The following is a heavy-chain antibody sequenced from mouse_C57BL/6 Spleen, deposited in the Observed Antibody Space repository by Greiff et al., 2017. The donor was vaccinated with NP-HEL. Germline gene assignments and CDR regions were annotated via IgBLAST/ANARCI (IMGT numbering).Heavy chain of an antibody. J-gene: IGHJ3*01. D-gene: IGHD1-2*01. CDR2: IRNKANGYTT. CDR1: GFTFTDYY. CDR3: ARPLITTETWCAY. V-gene: IGHV7-3*01. Sequence: EVKLMESGGGLVQPGGSLSLSCAASGFTFTDYYMSWVRQPPGKALEWLGFIRNKANGYTTEYSASVKGRFTISRDNSQSILYLQMNALRAEDSATYYCARPLITTETWCAYWGQGTLVTVSA.